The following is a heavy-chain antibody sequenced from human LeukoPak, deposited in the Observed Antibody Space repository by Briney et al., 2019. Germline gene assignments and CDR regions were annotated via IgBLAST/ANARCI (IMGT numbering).Heavy chain of an antibody. Sequence: GASVKVSCKASGYTFTGYYMHWVRQAPGQGLEWMGWINPNSGGTNYAQKFQGRVTMTRDTSISTAYVELSRLRSDDTAVYFCARDRGCSATTCYTGGDWFDPWGQGTLVTVSS. J-gene: IGHJ5*02. V-gene: IGHV1-2*02. CDR2: INPNSGGT. CDR3: ARDRGCSATTCYTGGDWFDP. D-gene: IGHD2-2*02. CDR1: GYTFTGYY.